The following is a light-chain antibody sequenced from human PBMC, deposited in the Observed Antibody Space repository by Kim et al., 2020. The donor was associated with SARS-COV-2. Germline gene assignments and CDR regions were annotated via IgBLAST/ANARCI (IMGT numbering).Light chain of an antibody. CDR1: QTVGSH. CDR2: SAS. CDR3: QHHNNWPPYT. V-gene: IGKV3-15*01. Sequence: VPPGETAPLSCRASQTVGSHLAWYQQKPGQAPRLLIYSASPRATGIPPRFRGSGSGTEFTLTISSLQSEDSAIYYCQHHNNWPPYTFGQGTKLEI. J-gene: IGKJ2*01.